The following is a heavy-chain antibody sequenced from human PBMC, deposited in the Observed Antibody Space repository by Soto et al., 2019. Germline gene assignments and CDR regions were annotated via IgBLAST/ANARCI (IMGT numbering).Heavy chain of an antibody. V-gene: IGHV4-59*01. CDR2: IYYSGST. D-gene: IGHD2-15*01. CDR1: GGSIRSYS. Sequence: SETLSLTCTFSGGSIRSYSWGWIPQPPGKGLEWIGYIYYSGSTNYNPSLKSRVTISVDTSKNQFSLKLSSVTAADTAVYYCARGVVVAAHYSFGYYYYYMGVWGKGTTVTVSS. J-gene: IGHJ6*03. CDR3: ARGVVVAAHYSFGYYYYYMGV.